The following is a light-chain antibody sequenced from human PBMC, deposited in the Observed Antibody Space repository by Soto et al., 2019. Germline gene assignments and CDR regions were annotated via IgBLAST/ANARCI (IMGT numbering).Light chain of an antibody. V-gene: IGKV3-11*01. CDR1: QSVSSY. CDR3: EQCCSLLT. CDR2: DAS. J-gene: IGKJ1*01. Sequence: EIVLTQSPATLSLSPGERATLSCRASQSVSSYLAWYQQKPGQAPRLLIYDASNRATSIPARCSGSGSGTDFTLSNTGLKPEGFAVDYGEQCCSLLTFGRGPKV.